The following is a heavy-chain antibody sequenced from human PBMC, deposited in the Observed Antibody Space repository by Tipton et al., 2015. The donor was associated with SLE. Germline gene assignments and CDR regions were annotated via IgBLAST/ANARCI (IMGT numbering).Heavy chain of an antibody. D-gene: IGHD6-25*01. CDR3: ARAPSSGFYSDY. Sequence: TLSLTCTVSGGSISSYYWCWIRQPPGKGLEWIGYIYYSGSTNYNPSLKSRVTISEDTSKNQFSLKLSSVTAADTAVYYCARAPSSGFYSDYWGQGTLVTVSS. CDR2: IYYSGST. CDR1: GGSISSYY. J-gene: IGHJ4*02. V-gene: IGHV4-59*01.